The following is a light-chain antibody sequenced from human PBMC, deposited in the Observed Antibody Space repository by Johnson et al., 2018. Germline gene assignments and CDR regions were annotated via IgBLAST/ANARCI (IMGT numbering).Light chain of an antibody. J-gene: IGLJ1*01. CDR3: GTWDSSLMAENV. CDR2: ENN. V-gene: IGLV1-51*02. Sequence: QSVLTQPPSVSAAPGQKVTISCSGSSSNIGNNYVSWYQQLPGTAPKLLIYENNKRPSGIPDRFSGSQSGTSATLGITGLQTGDEADYYCGTWDSSLMAENVLGTGPRVPAL. CDR1: SSNIGNNY.